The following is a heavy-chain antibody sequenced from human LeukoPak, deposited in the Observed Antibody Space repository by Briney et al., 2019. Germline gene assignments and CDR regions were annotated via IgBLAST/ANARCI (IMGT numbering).Heavy chain of an antibody. CDR3: AKVLTGYCSSTSCPFHH. J-gene: IGHJ1*01. CDR2: IRFDGSNT. D-gene: IGHD2-2*01. Sequence: GGSLRLSCAASGFTFSSYAMSWVRQAPGKGLEWVAFIRFDGSNTYYADSVKGRFTISRDNSKNTLYLQMNSLRAEDTAVYYCAKVLTGYCSSTSCPFHHWGQGTLLTVSS. V-gene: IGHV3-30*02. CDR1: GFTFSSYA.